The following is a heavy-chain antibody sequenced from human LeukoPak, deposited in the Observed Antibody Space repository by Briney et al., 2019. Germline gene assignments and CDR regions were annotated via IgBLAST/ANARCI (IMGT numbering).Heavy chain of an antibody. Sequence: ASVKVSCKASGYTFTSYGISWVRQAPGQGLEWMGWISAYNGNTNYAQKFQGRVTITRNTSISTAYMELSSLRSEDTAVYYCARGRYDFWSGYYPYYYYYMDVWGKGTTVTVSS. J-gene: IGHJ6*03. CDR2: ISAYNGNT. D-gene: IGHD3-3*01. V-gene: IGHV1-18*01. CDR1: GYTFTSYG. CDR3: ARGRYDFWSGYYPYYYYYMDV.